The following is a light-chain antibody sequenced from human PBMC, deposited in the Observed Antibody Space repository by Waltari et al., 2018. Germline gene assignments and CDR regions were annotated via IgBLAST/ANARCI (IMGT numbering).Light chain of an antibody. V-gene: IGLV2-23*02. Sequence: SALTQPASVSGSPGQSITISCTETSSNVGSYPLLSWYQRHPGGAPKVLIYEVSERPSGVSNRFSGSKSGKTASLTISGLQAEDEADYYCCAFAGRGIYVFGTGTQVTVL. CDR2: EVS. J-gene: IGLJ1*01. CDR3: CAFAGRGIYV. CDR1: SSNVGSYPL.